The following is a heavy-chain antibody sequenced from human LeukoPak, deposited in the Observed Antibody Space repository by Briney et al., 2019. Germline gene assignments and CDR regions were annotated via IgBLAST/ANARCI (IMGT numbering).Heavy chain of an antibody. CDR3: ATLAPHGVDY. J-gene: IGHJ4*02. CDR1: GGSFSGYY. V-gene: IGHV4-34*01. D-gene: IGHD2-8*01. CDR2: INHSGST. Sequence: SETLSLTCAVSGGSFSGYYWSWIRQPPGKGLEWIGEINHSGSTNYNPSLKSRVTISVDTSKNQFSLKLSSVTAADTAVYYCATLAPHGVDYWGQGTLVTVSS.